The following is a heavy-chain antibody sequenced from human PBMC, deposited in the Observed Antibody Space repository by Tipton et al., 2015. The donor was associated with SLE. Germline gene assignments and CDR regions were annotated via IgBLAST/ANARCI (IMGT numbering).Heavy chain of an antibody. CDR1: GGSFSGYY. D-gene: IGHD1-1*01. J-gene: IGHJ3*01. V-gene: IGHV4-34*01. CDR2: ITDSGRA. Sequence: TLSLTCAVSGGSFSGYYWTWIRQSPVKGLDWIGPITDSGRAIYNPSLKSRVTISVDSSKNHFSLNLSSVTAADTAVYFCARHDDTGKHVTAFDVWGQGTMVTVSS. CDR3: ARHDDTGKHVTAFDV.